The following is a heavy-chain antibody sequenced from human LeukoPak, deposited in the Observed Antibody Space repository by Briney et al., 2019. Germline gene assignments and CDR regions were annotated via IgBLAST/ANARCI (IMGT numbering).Heavy chain of an antibody. Sequence: GGSLRLSCAASGFTFSTYGMSWVRQAPGKGLEWVSAISGSGGSTYYAASVKGRFTISRDNSKNTLYLQMNSLRAEDTAVYYCAKDRGPTTVTLIDYWGQGTLVTVSS. CDR3: AKDRGPTTVTLIDY. D-gene: IGHD4-11*01. CDR1: GFTFSTYG. CDR2: ISGSGGST. V-gene: IGHV3-23*01. J-gene: IGHJ4*02.